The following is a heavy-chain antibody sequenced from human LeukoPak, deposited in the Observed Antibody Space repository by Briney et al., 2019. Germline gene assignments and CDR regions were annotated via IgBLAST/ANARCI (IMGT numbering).Heavy chain of an antibody. D-gene: IGHD4-17*01. V-gene: IGHV4-30-2*01. CDR3: ARGGGNDYGDYFFDY. CDR2: IYHSGST. Sequence: PSETLSLTCAVSGGSINDSGYSWRWIRQPPGMGLEGIGFIYHSGSTYYNPSLKSRVTISVDRSKNHFSLKLSSVTAADTAVYYCARGGGNDYGDYFFDYWGQGTLVTVSS. CDR1: GGSINDSGYS. J-gene: IGHJ4*02.